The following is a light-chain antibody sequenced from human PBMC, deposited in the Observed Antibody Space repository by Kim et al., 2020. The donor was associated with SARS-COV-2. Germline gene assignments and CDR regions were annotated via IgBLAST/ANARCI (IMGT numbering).Light chain of an antibody. J-gene: IGKJ2*01. CDR1: QSISTY. V-gene: IGKV1-39*01. CDR3: QQSYSTPLT. CDR2: SAS. Sequence: DIQMTQSPSSLSASVGDGVTITCRASQSISTYLQWYQQKPGKAPNLLIYSASNLQSGVPSRFSGSGSGTDFALTISSLHPEDFATYYCQQSYSTPLTFGQGTKLEI.